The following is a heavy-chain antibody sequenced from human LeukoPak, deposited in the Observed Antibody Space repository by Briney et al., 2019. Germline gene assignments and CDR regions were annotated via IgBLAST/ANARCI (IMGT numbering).Heavy chain of an antibody. CDR2: ISYDGSNK. CDR1: GFTFSSYA. J-gene: IGHJ6*03. Sequence: QPGGSLRLSCAASGFTFSSYAMHWVRQAPGKGLEWVAVISYDGSNKYYADSVKGRFTNSRDNSKNTLYLQMNSLRAEDTAVYYCAKGNDAPSTSWDYYYMDVWGKGTTVTVSS. CDR3: AKGNDAPSTSWDYYYMDV. D-gene: IGHD1-1*01. V-gene: IGHV3-30*04.